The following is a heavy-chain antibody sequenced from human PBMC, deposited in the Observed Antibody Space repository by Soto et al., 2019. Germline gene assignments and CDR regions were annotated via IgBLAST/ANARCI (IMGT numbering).Heavy chain of an antibody. CDR2: SRKKANSYTT. CDR3: VRVVGAATFDY. J-gene: IGHJ4*02. V-gene: IGHV3-72*01. CDR1: GFTFSDHY. Sequence: EVQLVESGGGLVQPGGSLRLSCAASGFTFSDHYMDWVRQAPGKGLEWVGRSRKKANSYTTEYAASVKGRVTISREDSRNSLYLQMNGLKTEDTAVYYCVRVVGAATFDYWGQGTLVTVSS. D-gene: IGHD1-26*01.